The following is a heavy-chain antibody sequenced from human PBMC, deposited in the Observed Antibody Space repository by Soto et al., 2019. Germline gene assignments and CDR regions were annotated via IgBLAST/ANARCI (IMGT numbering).Heavy chain of an antibody. CDR2: VYHSGKT. J-gene: IGHJ2*01. D-gene: IGHD6-13*01. CDR1: GDYISSHY. V-gene: IGHV4-59*08. CDR3: ARPKGIAPAIWYFDL. Sequence: QVQLQESGAGLVKPSETLSLTCTVSGDYISSHYWSWIRQPPGKGLEWIGYVYHSGKTDSNPSLKSRVTISIDTSKNQISLSLTSATAADAAVYYCARPKGIAPAIWYFDLWGRGTLVTVSS.